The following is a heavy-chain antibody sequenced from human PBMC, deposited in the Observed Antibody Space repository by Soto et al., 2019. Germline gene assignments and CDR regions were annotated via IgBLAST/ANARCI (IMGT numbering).Heavy chain of an antibody. Sequence: LSLTCIVCGGSVSCSNWWSWVRQPPGKGLEWIGEIYHSGSTTYNPSLKSRATISVDKSENQFSLRLKSVTAADTAVYYCASVGSDYDNSGYYLPWGPGTLVTVSS. V-gene: IGHV4-4*02. D-gene: IGHD3-22*01. J-gene: IGHJ5*02. CDR1: GGSVSCSNW. CDR2: IYHSGST. CDR3: ASVGSDYDNSGYYLP.